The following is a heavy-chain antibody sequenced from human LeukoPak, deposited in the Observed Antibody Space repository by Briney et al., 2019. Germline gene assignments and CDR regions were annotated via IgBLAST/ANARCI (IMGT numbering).Heavy chain of an antibody. CDR3: SKERDGDFYFYMDV. D-gene: IGHD4-17*01. Sequence: GGSLRLSCAVSNFTLGVYAIRWGRQAPGKGLEWISLISASGDKTYYADSVKGRFTVSGDNTRNTMYPQMDSLRAEATAVYYYSKERDGDFYFYMDVWGTGTTVIVSS. CDR2: ISASGDKT. V-gene: IGHV3-23*01. CDR1: NFTLGVYA. J-gene: IGHJ6*03.